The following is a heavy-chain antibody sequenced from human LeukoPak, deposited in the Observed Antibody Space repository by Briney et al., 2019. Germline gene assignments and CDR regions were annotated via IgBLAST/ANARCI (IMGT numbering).Heavy chain of an antibody. CDR3: ARDLDTSSGFDY. J-gene: IGHJ4*02. CDR1: GFTFSSYG. CDR2: ISSSGSTI. Sequence: GGTLRLSCAASGFTFSSYGMSWVRQAPGKGLEWVSYISSSGSTIYYADSVKGRFTISRDNAKNSLYLQMNSLRAEDTAVYYCARDLDTSSGFDYWGQGTLVTVSS. D-gene: IGHD6-19*01. V-gene: IGHV3-48*04.